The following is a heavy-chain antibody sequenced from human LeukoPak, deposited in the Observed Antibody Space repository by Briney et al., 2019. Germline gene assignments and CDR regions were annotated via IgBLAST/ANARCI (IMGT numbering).Heavy chain of an antibody. V-gene: IGHV3-23*01. D-gene: IGHD1-26*01. CDR3: AKDPSGSYHFDY. J-gene: IGHJ4*02. CDR2: ISGSGGST. CDR1: GSTFSSYA. Sequence: HPGGSLRLSCAASGSTFSSYAMSWVRQAPGKGLEWVSAISGSGGSTYYADSVKGRFTISRDNSKSTLYLQMNSLRAEDTAVYYCAKDPSGSYHFDYWGQGTMVTASS.